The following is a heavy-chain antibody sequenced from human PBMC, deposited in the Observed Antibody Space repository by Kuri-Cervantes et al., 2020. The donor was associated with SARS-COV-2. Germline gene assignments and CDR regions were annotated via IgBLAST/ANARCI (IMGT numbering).Heavy chain of an antibody. V-gene: IGHV4-39*07. Sequence: SETLSLTCTVSGGSISSSSYYWGWIRQPPGKGLEWIGTIYYSGSSNYNPSLKSRVTISVDTSKNQFSLKLSSVTAADTAVYYCARDMKAEYYYDSSGYYGYWGQGTLVTVSS. CDR2: IYYSGSS. J-gene: IGHJ4*02. CDR1: GGSISSSSYY. CDR3: ARDMKAEYYYDSSGYYGY. D-gene: IGHD3-22*01.